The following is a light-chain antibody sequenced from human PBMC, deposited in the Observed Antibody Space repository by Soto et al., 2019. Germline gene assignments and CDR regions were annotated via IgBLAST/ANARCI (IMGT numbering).Light chain of an antibody. CDR3: QQYGSSPQT. CDR2: GAS. CDR1: QSVTSSY. J-gene: IGKJ1*01. Sequence: EIVLTQSPATLSLSPGQRATLSCRASQSVTSSYLAWYQQKSGQAPRLLIYGASSRATGIPDRFSGSGSGTDFTLTISRLEPEDFAVYYCQQYGSSPQTFGQGTKVEIK. V-gene: IGKV3-20*01.